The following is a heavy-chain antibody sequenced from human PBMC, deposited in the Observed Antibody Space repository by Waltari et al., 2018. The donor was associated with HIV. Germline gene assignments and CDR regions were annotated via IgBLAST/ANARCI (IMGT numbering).Heavy chain of an antibody. Sequence: EVHLVQPGAEVKKPGESLKISCKASGFRFTNSWIGWVRQMPGKGLEWMGVIYAGDSDTTYSPSFQGQVTISTDKSINTAYLQWSSLKASDTAIYYCARGNRWQVLSWFDYWGQGTLVTVSS. CDR2: IYAGDSDT. J-gene: IGHJ4*02. CDR1: GFRFTNSW. CDR3: ARGNRWQVLSWFDY. V-gene: IGHV5-51*03. D-gene: IGHD6-19*01.